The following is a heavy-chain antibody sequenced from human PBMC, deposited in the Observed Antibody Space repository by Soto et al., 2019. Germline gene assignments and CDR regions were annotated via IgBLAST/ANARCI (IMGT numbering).Heavy chain of an antibody. CDR3: ARVITPHDYGDSIQRDY. J-gene: IGHJ4*02. CDR1: GYIFTSYG. V-gene: IGHV1-18*01. Sequence: QVQLVQSGAELKKPGASVKVSCKASGYIFTSYGISWVRQAPGQGLEWMGWVSGYNGNTNYAEKVQGSVSMTTDTTTSTVFLELRSRRSDDTAVYYCARVITPHDYGDSIQRDYWGQGTLVTVSS. CDR2: VSGYNGNT. D-gene: IGHD4-17*01.